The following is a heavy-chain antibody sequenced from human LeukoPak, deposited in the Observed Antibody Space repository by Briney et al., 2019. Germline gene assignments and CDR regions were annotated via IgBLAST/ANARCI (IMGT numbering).Heavy chain of an antibody. D-gene: IGHD6-19*01. J-gene: IGHJ4*02. CDR1: GFTFNTYA. CDR2: ICGSGGCT. V-gene: IGHV3-23*01. CDR3: AKTTVGYSSGRYPGWPADC. Sequence: GGSLRLSCAASGFTFNTYAIYWVRQAPGKGLEWVSGICGSGGCTYYADSVKGRFTISRDNSMNTVYLQMNSLTADDTAVYYCAKTTVGYSSGRYPGWPADCWGQGTLVTVSP.